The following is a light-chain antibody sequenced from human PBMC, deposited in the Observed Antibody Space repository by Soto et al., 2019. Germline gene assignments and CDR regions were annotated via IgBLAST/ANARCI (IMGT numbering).Light chain of an antibody. CDR1: QTVRNSY. V-gene: IGKV3-20*01. J-gene: IGKJ2*01. CDR2: GVS. Sequence: EIVLTQSPGTLSLSPGERATLSCRASQTVRNSYLAWYQQKPGQAPRLLIYGVSARATGIPDRFSGSGSGTDFTLTISRLEPEDFAVFYCQQYDGSPPYTFGQGTKLEIK. CDR3: QQYDGSPPYT.